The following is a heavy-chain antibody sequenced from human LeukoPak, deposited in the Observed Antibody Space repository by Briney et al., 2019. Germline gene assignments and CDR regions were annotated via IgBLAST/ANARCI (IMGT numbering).Heavy chain of an antibody. CDR3: AKDSGPSKYSSSSSLDY. Sequence: GGSLRLSCAASGFTFSSYGMHWVRQAPGKGLEWVAFIRYDGSNKYYADSVKGRFTISRDNSKNTLYLQMNSLRAEDTAVYYCAKDSGPSKYSSSSSLDYWGQGTLVTVSS. J-gene: IGHJ4*02. CDR1: GFTFSSYG. D-gene: IGHD6-6*01. CDR2: IRYDGSNK. V-gene: IGHV3-30*02.